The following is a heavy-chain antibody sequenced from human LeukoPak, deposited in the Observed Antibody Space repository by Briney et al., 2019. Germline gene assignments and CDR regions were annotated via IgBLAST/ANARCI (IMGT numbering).Heavy chain of an antibody. CDR1: GGSISSYY. Sequence: SETLSLTCTVSGGSISSYYWSWIRQPPGKGLEWIGYIYYSGSTNYNPSLKSRVTISVDTSKNQFSLKLSSVTAADTAVYYCARAATYYDFWSGYFCYYYGMDVWGQGTTVTVSS. CDR2: IYYSGST. J-gene: IGHJ6*02. V-gene: IGHV4-59*01. CDR3: ARAATYYDFWSGYFCYYYGMDV. D-gene: IGHD3-3*01.